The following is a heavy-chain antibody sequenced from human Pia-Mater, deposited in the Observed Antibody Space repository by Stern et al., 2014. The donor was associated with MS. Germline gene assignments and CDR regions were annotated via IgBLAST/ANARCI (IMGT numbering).Heavy chain of an antibody. J-gene: IGHJ4*02. CDR3: AKEGAIAVAGTGFDY. Sequence: VHLVESGGGLVQPGGSLRLSCAASGFTFSSYAMSWVRQAPGKGLEWVSAISGSGGSTYYADAVKGRFTISRDNSKNALYLQMNSLRAEDTAVYYCAKEGAIAVAGTGFDYWGQGTLVTVSS. CDR1: GFTFSSYA. V-gene: IGHV3-23*04. CDR2: ISGSGGST. D-gene: IGHD6-19*01.